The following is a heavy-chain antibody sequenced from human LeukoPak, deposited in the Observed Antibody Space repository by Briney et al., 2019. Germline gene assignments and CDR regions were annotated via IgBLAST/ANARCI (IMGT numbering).Heavy chain of an antibody. CDR1: GFTFASYW. V-gene: IGHV3-7*01. D-gene: IGHD5-12*01. CDR2: IKYDGSEK. J-gene: IGHJ4*02. Sequence: GGSLRLSCAASGFTFASYWLTWVRQGPGKGLEWVANIKYDGSEKYYVDSVKGRFTISRDNAKISLYLQMNSLRAEDTAVYYCAREATYYFDYWGQGTLVTVSS. CDR3: AREATYYFDY.